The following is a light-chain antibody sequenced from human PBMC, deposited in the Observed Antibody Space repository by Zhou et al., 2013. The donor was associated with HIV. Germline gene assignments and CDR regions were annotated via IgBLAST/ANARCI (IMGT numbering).Light chain of an antibody. CDR3: QQYGSSPPYN. V-gene: IGKV3-20*01. Sequence: EIIMTQSPVTLSVSPGERATLSCRASQSVGRDLAWYHQKPGQAPSLLIYAASSRATGIPDRFSGSGSGTDFTLTISRVEPEDFAVYYCQQYGSSPPYNFGQGTKVELK. CDR1: QSVGRD. J-gene: IGKJ2*01. CDR2: AAS.